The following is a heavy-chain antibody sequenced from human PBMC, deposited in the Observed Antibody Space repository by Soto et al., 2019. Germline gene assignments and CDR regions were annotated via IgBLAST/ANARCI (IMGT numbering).Heavy chain of an antibody. CDR3: ARDAITIFVTTLPASMDV. CDR2: ISAYNGNT. V-gene: IGHV1-18*01. D-gene: IGHD3-3*01. CDR1: GYTFTSYG. Sequence: GASVKVSCKASGYTFTSYGISWVRQAPGQGLEWMGWISAYNGNTNYAQKLQGRVTMTTDTSTSTAYMELRSLRSDDTAVYYCARDAITIFVTTLPASMDVWGQGTTVTVSS. J-gene: IGHJ6*02.